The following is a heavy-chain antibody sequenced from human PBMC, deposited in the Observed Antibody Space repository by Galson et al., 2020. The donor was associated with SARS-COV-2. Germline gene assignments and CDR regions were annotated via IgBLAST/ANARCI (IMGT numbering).Heavy chain of an antibody. D-gene: IGHD1-1*01. CDR3: VRYLYYYGMDV. V-gene: IGHV3-15*07. Sequence: GGSLSLSCAASGFTFSHAWMNWVRQAPGNGLEWVGRIKSKTDGGTTDYAAPVKDRFTISRDDSKYTVYLQMNSLKTEDTAAYYCVRYLYYYGMDVWGQGTTVTVSS. CDR1: GFTFSHAW. J-gene: IGHJ6*02. CDR2: IKSKTDGGTT.